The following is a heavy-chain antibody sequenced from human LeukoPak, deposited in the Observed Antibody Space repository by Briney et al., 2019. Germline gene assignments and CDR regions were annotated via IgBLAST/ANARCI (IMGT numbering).Heavy chain of an antibody. Sequence: GSSVKVSCKASGGTFSGYAISWVRQAPGQGLEWMGGIIPIFGTANYAQKFQGRVTITTDESTSTAYMELSSLRSEDTAVYYCARVGIENGYNALNPDNWFDPWGQGTLVTVSS. CDR2: IIPIFGTA. D-gene: IGHD5-24*01. CDR3: ARVGIENGYNALNPDNWFDP. CDR1: GGTFSGYA. J-gene: IGHJ5*02. V-gene: IGHV1-69*05.